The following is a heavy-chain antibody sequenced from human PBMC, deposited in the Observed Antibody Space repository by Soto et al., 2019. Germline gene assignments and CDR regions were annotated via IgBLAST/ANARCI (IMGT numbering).Heavy chain of an antibody. CDR2: ISGYNGYP. V-gene: IGHV1-18*04. J-gene: IGHJ4*02. CDR3: ARGSSGALYDY. Sequence: QIHLVQSGAEVRKPGASVNVSCKTSGYIFTNYGVSWVRQAPGEGLEVVGWISGYNGYPKYGQRLQGRVTLSTDTSTTTGYMELRNLMSDDTAVYYCARGSSGALYDYWGQGTVLTVSS. CDR1: GYIFTNYG.